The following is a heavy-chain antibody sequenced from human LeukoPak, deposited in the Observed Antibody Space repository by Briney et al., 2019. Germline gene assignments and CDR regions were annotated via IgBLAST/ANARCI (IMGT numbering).Heavy chain of an antibody. CDR2: IYYSGST. CDR3: ARAVAGNFDY. D-gene: IGHD6-19*01. J-gene: IGHJ4*02. CDR1: GGSISSYY. Sequence: SETLSLTCTVSGGSISSYYWSWIRQPPGKGLEWIGYIYYSGSTNYNPSLKSRVTISVDTSKNQFSLKLSSVTAADTAVDYCARAVAGNFDYWGQGTLVTVSS. V-gene: IGHV4-59*01.